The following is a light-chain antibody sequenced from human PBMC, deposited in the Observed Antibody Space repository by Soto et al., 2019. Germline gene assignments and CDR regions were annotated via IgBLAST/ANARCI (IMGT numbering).Light chain of an antibody. Sequence: QSALTQPASVSGSPGQSITISCTGTSSDVGAYNYVSWYQQHPGKAPKLVICDVNYRPSGVSNRFSGPKSGNTASLTISGLQAEDEADYYCGSYTTSSSVVFGGGTKVTVL. CDR1: SSDVGAYNY. CDR3: GSYTTSSSVV. J-gene: IGLJ2*01. CDR2: DVN. V-gene: IGLV2-14*01.